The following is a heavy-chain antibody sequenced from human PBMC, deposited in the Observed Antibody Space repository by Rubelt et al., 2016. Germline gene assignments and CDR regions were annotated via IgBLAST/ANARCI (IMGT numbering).Heavy chain of an antibody. CDR2: INPNSGGT. Sequence: QVQLVQSGAEVKKTGASVKVSCKASGYTLTDYYIHWVRQAPGQGLEWMGWINPNSGGTNYAQKFLGRVTMTRDTSSTTAYMHLSDLKSNDTAVYYCASGHTDHWGQGTLVLVSS. CDR3: ASGHTDH. CDR1: GYTLTDYY. D-gene: IGHD3/OR15-3a*01. J-gene: IGHJ4*02. V-gene: IGHV1-2*02.